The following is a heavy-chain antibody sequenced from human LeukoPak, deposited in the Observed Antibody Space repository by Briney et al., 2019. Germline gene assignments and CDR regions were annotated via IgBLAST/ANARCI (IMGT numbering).Heavy chain of an antibody. J-gene: IGHJ6*02. V-gene: IGHV4-59*01. CDR3: ATEVAPSDHYYYYGMDV. CDR2: IHYSGRT. D-gene: IGHD5-12*01. Sequence: SETLSLTCTVSGCSISSNYWSWVPQPPGKGLEWIGYIHYSGRTNYNPSLKSRVTISVDTSKNQFSLKLSSVTAADTAVYYCATEVAPSDHYYYYGMDVWGQGTTVTVSS. CDR1: GCSISSNY.